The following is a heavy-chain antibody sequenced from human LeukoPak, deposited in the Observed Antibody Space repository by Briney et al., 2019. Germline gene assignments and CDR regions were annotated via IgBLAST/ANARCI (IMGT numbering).Heavy chain of an antibody. D-gene: IGHD3-10*01. CDR3: ARDRRDGSGSYQTPYYYYYGMDV. Sequence: ASVKVSCKASGYTFTGYYMHWVRQAPGQGLEWMGWINPNSGGTNYAQKFQGRVTMTRDTSTSTVYMELSSLRSEDTAVYYCARDRRDGSGSYQTPYYYYYGMDVWGQGTTVTVSS. J-gene: IGHJ6*02. V-gene: IGHV1-2*02. CDR2: INPNSGGT. CDR1: GYTFTGYY.